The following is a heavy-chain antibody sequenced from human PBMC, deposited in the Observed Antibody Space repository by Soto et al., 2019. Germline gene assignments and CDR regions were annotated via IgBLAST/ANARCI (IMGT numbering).Heavy chain of an antibody. D-gene: IGHD2-15*01. CDR1: GGSISSSSYY. CDR2: IFYSGST. CDR3: ARHLAYCSAGSCYSDFPYYGMDV. Sequence: SETLSLTCTVSGGSISSSSYYWGWIRQPPGKGLEWIGSIFYSGSTYYNPSLKSRVTISVDTSKNQFSLKLSSVTAADTAVYYCARHLAYCSAGSCYSDFPYYGMDVWGQGTTVT. V-gene: IGHV4-39*01. J-gene: IGHJ6*02.